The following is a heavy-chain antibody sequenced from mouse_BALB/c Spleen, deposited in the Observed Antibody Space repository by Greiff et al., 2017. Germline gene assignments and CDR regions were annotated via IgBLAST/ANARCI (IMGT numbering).Heavy chain of an antibody. Sequence: EVQLVESGGGLVQPGGSMKLSCVASGFTFSNYWMNWVRQSPEKGLEWVAEIRLKSNNYATHYAESVKGRFTISRDDSKSSVYLQTNNLRAEDTGIYYCTRNQYGNHGFAYWGQGTLVTVSA. J-gene: IGHJ3*01. CDR1: GFTFSNYW. V-gene: IGHV6-6*02. D-gene: IGHD2-10*02. CDR2: IRLKSNNYAT. CDR3: TRNQYGNHGFAY.